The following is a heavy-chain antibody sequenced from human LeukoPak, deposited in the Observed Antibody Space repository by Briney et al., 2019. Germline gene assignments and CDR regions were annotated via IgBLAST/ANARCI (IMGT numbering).Heavy chain of an antibody. D-gene: IGHD4-11*01. J-gene: IGHJ4*02. CDR3: ASQASIDY. Sequence: PSETLSLTCTVSGGSISSSSYYWGWIRQPPGKGLEWIGSIYYSGSTYYNPSLKCRVTISVDTSKNQFSLKLSSVTAADTAVYYCASQASIDYWGQGTLVTVSS. CDR1: GGSISSSSYY. V-gene: IGHV4-39*01. CDR2: IYYSGST.